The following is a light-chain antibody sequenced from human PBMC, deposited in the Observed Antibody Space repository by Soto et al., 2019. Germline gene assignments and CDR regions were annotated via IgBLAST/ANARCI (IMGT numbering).Light chain of an antibody. CDR2: EVS. J-gene: IGLJ1*01. V-gene: IGLV2-14*01. CDR1: SSDIGTYNY. Sequence: QSALTQPASVSGSPGQSITISCTGTSSDIGTYNYVSWYQQHPGKAPKLMLYEVSNRPPGVSNRFFGSKSGNTASLTISGLQAEDEADYFCNSYTSSSTLYVFGTGTKLTVL. CDR3: NSYTSSSTLYV.